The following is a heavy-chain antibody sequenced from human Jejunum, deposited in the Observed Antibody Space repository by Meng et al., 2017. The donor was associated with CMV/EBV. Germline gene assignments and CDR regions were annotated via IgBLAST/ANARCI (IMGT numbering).Heavy chain of an antibody. CDR3: AIDFWSGYYRYGLDV. V-gene: IGHV3-66*02. CDR2: IYGGGGI. CDR1: GVPVRTNS. D-gene: IGHD3-3*01. J-gene: IGHJ6*02. Sequence: GVPVRTNSLRWFRRPPGKGLGWFSLIYGGGGIYYADSVKGRFTISRDSSKNKVYLQMNSLRAEDTAVYYCAIDFWSGYYRYGLDVWGQGTTVTVS.